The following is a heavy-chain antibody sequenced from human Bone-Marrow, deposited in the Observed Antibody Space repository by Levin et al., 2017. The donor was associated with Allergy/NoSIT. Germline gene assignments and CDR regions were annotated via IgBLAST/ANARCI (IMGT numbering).Heavy chain of an antibody. J-gene: IGHJ5*02. CDR1: GFIFSDYY. CDR2: ISTSASNI. Sequence: GESLKISCAVSGFIFSDYYMTWICQAPGRGLEWVSYISTSASNIYYADSVQGRFTVSRDNANNSLFLHMRSLTAEDTAVYYCARGADWFDPWGQGTLVTVSS. V-gene: IGHV3-11*01. CDR3: ARGADWFDP.